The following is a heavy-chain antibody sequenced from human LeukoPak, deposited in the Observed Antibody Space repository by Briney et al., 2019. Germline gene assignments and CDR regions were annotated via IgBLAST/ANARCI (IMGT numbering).Heavy chain of an antibody. CDR3: ARGRRVLYDSSGYSVTRNFDY. J-gene: IGHJ4*02. Sequence: GGSLRVSCAASGFTFSSYEMNWVRQAPGKGLEWVSYISSSGSTIYYADSVKGRFTISRDNAKNSLYLQMNSLRAEDTAVYYCARGRRVLYDSSGYSVTRNFDYWGQGTLVTVSS. CDR2: ISSSGSTI. CDR1: GFTFSSYE. V-gene: IGHV3-48*03. D-gene: IGHD3-22*01.